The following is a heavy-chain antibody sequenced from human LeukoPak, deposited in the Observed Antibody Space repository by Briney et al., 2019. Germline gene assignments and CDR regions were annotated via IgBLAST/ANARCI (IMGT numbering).Heavy chain of an antibody. D-gene: IGHD3/OR15-3a*01. CDR1: GFTFSSYA. Sequence: GGSLRLSCAASGFTFSSYAMSWVRQAPRKGLEWVSGISGSGGSTYYADSVKGRFIISRDDSKNALSLQLNSLRPEDTALYYCAKHFCTGLDCSLFDSWGQGTLVTVSS. J-gene: IGHJ4*02. V-gene: IGHV3-23*01. CDR2: ISGSGGST. CDR3: AKHFCTGLDCSLFDS.